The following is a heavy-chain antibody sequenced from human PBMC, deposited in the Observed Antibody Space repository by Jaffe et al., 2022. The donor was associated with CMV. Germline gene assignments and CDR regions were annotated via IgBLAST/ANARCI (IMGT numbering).Heavy chain of an antibody. CDR1: GGSISSYY. Sequence: QVQLQESGPGLVKPSETLSLTCTVSGGSISSYYWSWIRQPPGKGLEWIGYIYYSGSTNYNPSLKSRVTISVDTSKNQFSLKLSSVTAADTAVYYCARQTSETYYYDSSGYYQTDLGYYYYYMDVWGKGTTVTVSS. J-gene: IGHJ6*03. D-gene: IGHD3-22*01. CDR3: ARQTSETYYYDSSGYYQTDLGYYYYYMDV. V-gene: IGHV4-59*08. CDR2: IYYSGST.